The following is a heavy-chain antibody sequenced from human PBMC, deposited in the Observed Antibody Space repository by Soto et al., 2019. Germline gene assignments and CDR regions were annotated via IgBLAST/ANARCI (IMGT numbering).Heavy chain of an antibody. CDR2: ISTTSFTI. CDR3: ARDRCYDGTCYSASDS. CDR1: GFSFSTYN. V-gene: IGHV3-48*02. Sequence: GGSLRLSCAASGFSFSTYNMDWVRQAPGKRPEWIAYISTTSFTIYYADSVKGRFTISRDNDRNSLYLEMNSLRDEDTAVYYCARDRCYDGTCYSASDSWGQGTLVTVSS. J-gene: IGHJ5*01. D-gene: IGHD2-15*01.